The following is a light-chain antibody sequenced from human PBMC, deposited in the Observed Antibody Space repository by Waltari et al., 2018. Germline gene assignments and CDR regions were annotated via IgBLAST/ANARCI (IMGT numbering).Light chain of an antibody. Sequence: QSALTQPASVSGSPGQSVTISCTGSSRDVATYKYVSWYQQHPGQVPKLMIYEVSNRPSGVSNRFSGSKSGNTASLTISGLQAEDEADYYCTSYTTSTTWVFGGGTKLTVL. CDR1: SRDVATYKY. CDR3: TSYTTSTTWV. J-gene: IGLJ3*02. V-gene: IGLV2-14*01. CDR2: EVS.